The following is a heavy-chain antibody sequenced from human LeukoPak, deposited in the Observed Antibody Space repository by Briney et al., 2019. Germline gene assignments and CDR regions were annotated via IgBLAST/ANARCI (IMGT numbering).Heavy chain of an antibody. CDR1: GGSISSYY. J-gene: IGHJ4*02. D-gene: IGHD3-22*01. Sequence: SETLSLTCTVSGGSISSYYWSWIRQPAGKGLEWIGRIYTSGSTNYNPSLKSRVTTSVDTSKNQFSLKLSSVTAADTAVYNCASTLYYYDSSGYSLIDYWGQGTLVTVSS. V-gene: IGHV4-4*07. CDR3: ASTLYYYDSSGYSLIDY. CDR2: IYTSGST.